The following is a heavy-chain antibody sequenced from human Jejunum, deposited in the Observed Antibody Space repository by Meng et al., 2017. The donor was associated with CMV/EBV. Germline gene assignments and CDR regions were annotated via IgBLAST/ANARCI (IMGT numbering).Heavy chain of an antibody. CDR1: GLTFSTFW. J-gene: IGHJ4*02. D-gene: IGHD6-6*01. CDR2: IKQDGSAK. Sequence: LSCATSGLTFSTFWMSWFRQAPGKGLEWVAHIKQDGSAKYYVDSVRGRFTISRDNTENSLFLQMNTLRVEDTAVYYCATTSGSSYWGQGALGTVSS. V-gene: IGHV3-7*01. CDR3: ATTSGSSY.